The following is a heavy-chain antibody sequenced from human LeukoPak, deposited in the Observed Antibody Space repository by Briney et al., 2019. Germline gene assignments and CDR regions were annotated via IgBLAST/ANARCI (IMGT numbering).Heavy chain of an antibody. J-gene: IGHJ4*02. CDR2: TSGSGSSP. D-gene: IGHD4-23*01. CDR3: AKTTGGNAYDYIDY. CDR1: GFTFSSYG. V-gene: IGHV3-23*01. Sequence: GGSLRLSCAASGFTFSSYGMNWVRQAPGKGLEWASATSGSGSSPNYSDSVKGRFTISRDNSKNTLYLQMNSLRAKDTAVYYCAKTTGGNAYDYIDYWGQGTLVTVSS.